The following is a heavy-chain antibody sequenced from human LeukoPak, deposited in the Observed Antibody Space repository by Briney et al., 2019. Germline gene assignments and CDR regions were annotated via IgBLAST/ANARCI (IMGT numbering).Heavy chain of an antibody. V-gene: IGHV5-51*01. CDR2: IYPGDSDT. CDR3: ARVDTAMAKSFDY. J-gene: IGHJ4*02. Sequence: GESLQISCKGSGYSLTSYWIGWVRQMPGKGLEWMGIIYPGDSDTRYSPSFQGQVTISADKSISTAYLQWSSLKASDTAMYYCARVDTAMAKSFDYWGQGTLVTVSS. D-gene: IGHD5-18*01. CDR1: GYSLTSYW.